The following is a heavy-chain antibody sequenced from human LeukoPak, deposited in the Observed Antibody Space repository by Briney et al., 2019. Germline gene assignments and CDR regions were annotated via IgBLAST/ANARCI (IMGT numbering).Heavy chain of an antibody. CDR1: GALISTSTYY. J-gene: IGHJ4*02. V-gene: IGHV4-39*01. CDR2: VFHSGST. CDR3: SRRMEGGVVVLFDY. Sequence: SETLSLTCTVSGALISTSTYYWDWIRQPPGKGLEWIGSVFHSGSTYYNPSLNSRVTMSVDTSKNQFSLKLSSVTAADTAVYYCSRRMEGGVVVLFDYWGQGTLVTVSS. D-gene: IGHD2-2*01.